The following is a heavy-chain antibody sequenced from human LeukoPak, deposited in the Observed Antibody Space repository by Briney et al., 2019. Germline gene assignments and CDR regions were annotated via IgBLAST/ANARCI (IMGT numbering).Heavy chain of an antibody. Sequence: GGSLRLSCAASGFTFSSYGMHWVRKAPGKGLEWVAFIWYDGSNKYYADSVKDRFTISRDNSKNTLYLQMNSLRAEDTAVYYCAKGYCGSTSCPKDYWGQGTLVTVSS. CDR3: AKGYCGSTSCPKDY. D-gene: IGHD2-2*01. CDR1: GFTFSSYG. V-gene: IGHV3-30*02. J-gene: IGHJ4*02. CDR2: IWYDGSNK.